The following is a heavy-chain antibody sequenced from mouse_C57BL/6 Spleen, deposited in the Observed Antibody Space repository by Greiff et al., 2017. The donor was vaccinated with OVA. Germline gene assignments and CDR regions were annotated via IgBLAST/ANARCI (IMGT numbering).Heavy chain of an antibody. Sequence: EVKLVESGGGLVQPKGSLKLSCAASGFTFNTYAMPWVRQAPGKGLEWVARIRSKSSNYATYYADSVQDRFTISRDDSQSMLYLQMNNLKTEDTAMYYWVGGERSYDGLGDAMDYWGQGTSVTVSS. D-gene: IGHD2-3*01. V-gene: IGHV10-3*01. CDR3: VGGERSYDGLGDAMDY. CDR2: IRSKSSNYAT. J-gene: IGHJ4*01. CDR1: GFTFNTYA.